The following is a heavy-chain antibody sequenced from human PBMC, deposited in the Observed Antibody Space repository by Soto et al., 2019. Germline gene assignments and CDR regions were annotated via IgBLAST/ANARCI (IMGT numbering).Heavy chain of an antibody. J-gene: IGHJ5*02. CDR1: GDSISNSRFY. CDR2: IYHTGNA. CDR3: ARDYFDSSHYTTNWFDP. V-gene: IGHV4-39*01. Sequence: PSETLSLTCSVSGDSISNSRFYWAWIRQPPGEGLEWIGSIYHTGNAYYNPSLKSRVTIFVDTSKNQFSLKLTSVTAADTALYYCARDYFDSSHYTTNWFDPWGQGALVTVS. D-gene: IGHD3-22*01.